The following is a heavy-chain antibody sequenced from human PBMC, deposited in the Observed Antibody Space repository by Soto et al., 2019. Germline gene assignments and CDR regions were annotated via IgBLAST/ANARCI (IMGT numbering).Heavy chain of an antibody. V-gene: IGHV4-31*03. J-gene: IGHJ5*02. CDR2: IYYSGST. Sequence: QVQLQESGPGLVKPSQTLSLTCTVSGGSISSGGYYWSWIRQHPGKGLEWIGYIYYSGSTYYNPSLKSRVTISVDTSKNQFSLKLSSVTAADTAGYDCARDGSAYCGGDCYGWFDPWGQGTLVTVSS. CDR1: GGSISSGGYY. D-gene: IGHD2-21*01. CDR3: ARDGSAYCGGDCYGWFDP.